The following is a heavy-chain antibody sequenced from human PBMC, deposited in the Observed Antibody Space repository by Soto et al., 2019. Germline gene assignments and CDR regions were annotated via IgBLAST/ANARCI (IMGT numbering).Heavy chain of an antibody. Sequence: SETLSLTCTVSGVSISSYYWSWIRQPPGKGLEWIGYIYYSGSTNYNPSLKSRVTISVDTSKNQFSLKLSSVTAADTAVYYCGKGWGELTTDNWCGPWLQ. CDR1: GVSISSYY. J-gene: IGHJ5*02. CDR2: IYYSGST. D-gene: IGHD3-16*01. V-gene: IGHV4-59*08. CDR3: GKGWGELTTDNWCGP.